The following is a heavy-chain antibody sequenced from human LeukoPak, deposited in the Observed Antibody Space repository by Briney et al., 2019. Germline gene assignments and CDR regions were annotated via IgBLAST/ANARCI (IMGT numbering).Heavy chain of an antibody. D-gene: IGHD6-13*01. CDR2: IYHSGST. CDR3: ARDVVAAAGTWDY. J-gene: IGHJ4*02. V-gene: IGHV4-38-2*02. CDR1: GYSISSGYY. Sequence: SETLSLTCTVSGYSISSGYYWGWIRPPPGKGLEWIGSIYHSGSTYYNPSLKSRVTISVDTSKHQFSLKLSSVTAADTAVYYCARDVVAAAGTWDYWGQGTLVAVSS.